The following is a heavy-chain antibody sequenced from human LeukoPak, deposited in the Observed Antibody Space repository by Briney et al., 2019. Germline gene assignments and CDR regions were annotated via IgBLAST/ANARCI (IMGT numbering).Heavy chain of an antibody. D-gene: IGHD3-9*01. CDR2: INDSGHTT. J-gene: IGHJ4*02. Sequence: GGSLRLSCAASGFTFSSYAMSWVRQAPGKGLEWVSVINDSGHTTYYADSVRGRFTISRDNSKNTLYLQMDSLRVEDTAVYYCANRAWLEYWGQGTLVTVSS. V-gene: IGHV3-23*01. CDR3: ANRAWLEY. CDR1: GFTFSSYA.